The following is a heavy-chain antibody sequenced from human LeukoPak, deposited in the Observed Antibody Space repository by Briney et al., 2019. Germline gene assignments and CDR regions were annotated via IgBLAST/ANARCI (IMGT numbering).Heavy chain of an antibody. CDR1: GFTFSSYA. D-gene: IGHD3-10*01. CDR3: AKPRSLWLGAYYFDY. J-gene: IGHJ4*02. V-gene: IGHV3-23*01. CDR2: ISGSGGST. Sequence: GGSLRLSCAASGFTFSSYAMSWVRQAPGKGLEWVSAISGSGGSTYYADSVKGRFTISRDNSKNTLYLQMNSLRAEDTAVYHCAKPRSLWLGAYYFDYWGQETLVTVSS.